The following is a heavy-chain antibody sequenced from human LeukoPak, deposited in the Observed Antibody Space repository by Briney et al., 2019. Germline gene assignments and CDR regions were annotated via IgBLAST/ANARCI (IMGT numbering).Heavy chain of an antibody. Sequence: GGSLRLSCAASGFTFSSYAMSWVRQAPGKGLEWVSAISGSGGATYYADSVKGRFTISRDDPHNTLYLQMNSLRAEDTAVYFCARGGVDYYGSGTYYLMYYFDYWGQGALVTVSS. V-gene: IGHV3-23*01. CDR3: ARGGVDYYGSGTYYLMYYFDY. D-gene: IGHD3-10*01. CDR2: ISGSGGAT. CDR1: GFTFSSYA. J-gene: IGHJ4*02.